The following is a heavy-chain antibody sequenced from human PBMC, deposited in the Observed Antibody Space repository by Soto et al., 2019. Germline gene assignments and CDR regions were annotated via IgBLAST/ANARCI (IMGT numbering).Heavy chain of an antibody. V-gene: IGHV1-3*01. D-gene: IGHD1-26*01. CDR1: GYTLTSYA. J-gene: IGHJ4*02. CDR2: INAGNGNT. Sequence: ASVKVSCKASGYTLTSYAMHWVRQAPGQRLEWMGWINAGNGNTKYSQKFQGRVTITRDTSASTAYMELSSLRSEDTAVYYCARDGSGSLGYDEWGQGTLVTVSS. CDR3: ARDGSGSLGYDE.